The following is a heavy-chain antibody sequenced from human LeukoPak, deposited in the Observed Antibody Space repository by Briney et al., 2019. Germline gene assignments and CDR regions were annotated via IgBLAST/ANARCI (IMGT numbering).Heavy chain of an antibody. Sequence: QPGRSLRLSCAASGFTFDDYAMPWVRQAPGKGLEWVSGISYNSDTIAYADSVKGRFTISRDNAKNSLYLQMNSLRAEDTALYYCAKDYCGGDCYSGCYFDLWGRGTLVNVSS. CDR3: AKDYCGGDCYSGCYFDL. CDR2: ISYNSDTI. V-gene: IGHV3-9*01. J-gene: IGHJ2*01. D-gene: IGHD2-21*02. CDR1: GFTFDDYA.